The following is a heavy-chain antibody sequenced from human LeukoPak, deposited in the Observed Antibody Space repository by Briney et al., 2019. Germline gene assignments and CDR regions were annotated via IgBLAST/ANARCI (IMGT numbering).Heavy chain of an antibody. CDR3: ARAGITIFGVVGGY. J-gene: IGHJ4*02. V-gene: IGHV3-48*04. Sequence: GGSLRLSCAASGFTFSSYSMNWVRQAPGKGLEWVSYISSSSSTIYYADSVKGRFTISRDNAKNSLYLQMNSLRAEDTAVYYCARAGITIFGVVGGYWGQGTLVTVSS. CDR1: GFTFSSYS. CDR2: ISSSSSTI. D-gene: IGHD3-3*01.